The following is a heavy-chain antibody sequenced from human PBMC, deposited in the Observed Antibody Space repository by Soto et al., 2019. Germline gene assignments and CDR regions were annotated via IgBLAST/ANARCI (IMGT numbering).Heavy chain of an antibody. J-gene: IGHJ5*02. D-gene: IGHD3-3*01. CDR1: GFTFADAW. CDR2: IKSKTDGETT. V-gene: IGHV3-15*07. CDR3: PTDRIITIFGVVIRP. Sequence: EVQLVESGGGLVKPGGSLRLSCAASGFTFADAWMNWVRQAPGKGLEWVGRIKSKTDGETTDYAAPVKGRLTISRDDSKNTLYLQMNSLKTEDTAVYYCPTDRIITIFGVVIRPWGQGTLGTVSS.